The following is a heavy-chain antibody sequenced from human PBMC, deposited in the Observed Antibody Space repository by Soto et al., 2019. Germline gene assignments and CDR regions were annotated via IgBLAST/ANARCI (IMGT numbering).Heavy chain of an antibody. V-gene: IGHV5-51*01. Sequence: GESLKISCKGSGDAFTSHWIAWVRQMPGKGLELMGLIYPADSDTRYSPSFEGQVTISVDKSISTAYLQWSFLKASDTAMYYCVRPQAKELGTIRGAFDIWGQGTKVTVSS. CDR2: IYPADSDT. D-gene: IGHD3-10*01. CDR3: VRPQAKELGTIRGAFDI. J-gene: IGHJ3*02. CDR1: GDAFTSHW.